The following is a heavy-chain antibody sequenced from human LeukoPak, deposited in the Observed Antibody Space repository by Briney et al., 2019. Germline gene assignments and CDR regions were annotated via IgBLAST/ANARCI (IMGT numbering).Heavy chain of an antibody. J-gene: IGHJ4*02. Sequence: PGGSLRLSCAASGFTFSGYYMSWIRQAPGKGLEWVSYISSSGSTIYYADSVKGRFTISRDNAKNSLYLQMNSLRAEDTAVYYCAVGLLHNTPFDYWGQGTLVTVSS. CDR3: AVGLLHNTPFDY. CDR1: GFTFSGYY. D-gene: IGHD1-1*01. V-gene: IGHV3-11*01. CDR2: ISSSGSTI.